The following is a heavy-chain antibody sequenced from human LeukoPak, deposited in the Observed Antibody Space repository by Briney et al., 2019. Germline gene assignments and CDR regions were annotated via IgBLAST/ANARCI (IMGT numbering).Heavy chain of an antibody. D-gene: IGHD4-23*01. Sequence: GSLRLFCAASGFTFSDYYMSLIRQASGKGLEWVSYISSSGSTIYYADSVKGRFTISRDNAKNSLYLQMNSLRAEDTAVYYCARDNGGDAFDIWGQGTMVTVSS. J-gene: IGHJ3*02. CDR1: GFTFSDYY. CDR2: ISSSGSTI. CDR3: ARDNGGDAFDI. V-gene: IGHV3-11*04.